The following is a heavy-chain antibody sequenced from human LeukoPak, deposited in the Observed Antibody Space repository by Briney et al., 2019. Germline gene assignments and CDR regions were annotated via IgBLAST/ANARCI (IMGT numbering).Heavy chain of an antibody. J-gene: IGHJ6*02. V-gene: IGHV4-59*12. D-gene: IGHD3-3*01. CDR1: GGSISSYY. CDR2: IYYSGST. CDR3: ARDYYDFWSGYPRFHYYGMDV. Sequence: SETLSLTCTVSGGSISSYYWSWIRQPPGKGLEWIGYIYYSGSTNYNPSLKSRVTISVDTSKNQFSLKLSSVTAADTAVYYCARDYYDFWSGYPRFHYYGMDVWGQGTTVTVSS.